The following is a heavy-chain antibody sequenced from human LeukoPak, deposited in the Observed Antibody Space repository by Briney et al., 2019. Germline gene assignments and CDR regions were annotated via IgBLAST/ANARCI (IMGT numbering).Heavy chain of an antibody. V-gene: IGHV4-39*07. J-gene: IGHJ4*02. CDR1: GGSISSSSYY. CDR3: ARVLRLGSAPPDY. Sequence: PSETLSLTCTVSGGSISSSSYYWGWIRQPPGKGLEWIGSIYYSGSTYYNPSLKSRVTISVDTSKNQFSLKLSSVTAADTAVYYCARVLRLGSAPPDYWGQGTLVTVSS. D-gene: IGHD2-15*01. CDR2: IYYSGST.